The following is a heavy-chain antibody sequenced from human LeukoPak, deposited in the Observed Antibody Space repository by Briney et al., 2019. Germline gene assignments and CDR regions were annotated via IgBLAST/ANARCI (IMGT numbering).Heavy chain of an antibody. CDR1: GGSISSSSYY. V-gene: IGHV4-39*01. CDR2: IYYSGST. J-gene: IGHJ5*02. CDR3: ARRQEFTASPDWFDP. Sequence: SETLSLTCTVSGGSISSSSYYWGWIRQPPGKGLEWIGSIYYSGSTYYNPSLKRRVTISVDPSKNQFSLKLSSVTAADTAVYYCARRQEFTASPDWFDPWGQGTLVTVSS. D-gene: IGHD3-10*01.